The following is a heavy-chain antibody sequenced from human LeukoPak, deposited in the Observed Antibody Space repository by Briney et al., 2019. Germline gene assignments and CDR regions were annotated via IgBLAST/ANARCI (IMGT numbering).Heavy chain of an antibody. D-gene: IGHD4-23*01. CDR1: GFTFSSYA. Sequence: PGGSLRLSCSASGFTFSSYAMHWVRQPPGKGLEYVSAIESNGGNTYYADSVKGRFIISRDNSKNTLYLQMNSLRAEDTAVYYCARDADYGGSPDAFDIWGRGTIVTVSS. CDR3: ARDADYGGSPDAFDI. J-gene: IGHJ3*02. CDR2: IESNGGNT. V-gene: IGHV3-64*04.